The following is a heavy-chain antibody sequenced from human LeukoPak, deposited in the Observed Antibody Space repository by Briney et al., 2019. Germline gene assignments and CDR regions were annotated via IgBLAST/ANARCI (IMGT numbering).Heavy chain of an antibody. J-gene: IGHJ4*02. D-gene: IGHD2-15*01. CDR2: TASSTKT. V-gene: IGHV3-21*06. CDR3: ARARLTDGGSDY. CDR1: GFTFSSHD. Sequence: GGSLRLSCAASGFTFSSHDMYWVRQAPGQGLHWVSSTASSTKTYYADSVRGRFTISRDSAKNSLSLQMNSLRAEDTAVYYCARARLTDGGSDYWGQGTLVTVSS.